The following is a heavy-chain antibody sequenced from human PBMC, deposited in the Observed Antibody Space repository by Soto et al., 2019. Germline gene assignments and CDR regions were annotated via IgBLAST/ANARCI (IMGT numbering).Heavy chain of an antibody. CDR3: AREGSRFKYSITYYGADY. J-gene: IGHJ4*02. CDR2: ISGYNGNT. V-gene: IGHV1-18*01. Sequence: QVQLVQSGAEVKKPGASVKVSCKASGYNFASYGISWVRQAPGQGLEWMGWISGYNGNTNYAQKFQGRLTMTTDTSTNTAYMELRSLRSDDTAVYYCAREGSRFKYSITYYGADYWGQGALVNVSS. CDR1: GYNFASYG. D-gene: IGHD3-10*01.